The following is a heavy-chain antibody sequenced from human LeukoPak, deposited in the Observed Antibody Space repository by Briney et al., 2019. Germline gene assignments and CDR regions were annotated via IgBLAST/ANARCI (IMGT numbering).Heavy chain of an antibody. V-gene: IGHV3-15*01. CDR1: GFTFSNAW. D-gene: IGHD6-19*01. CDR3: TTVTISSGWYETYYFDY. J-gene: IGHJ4*02. Sequence: GGSLRLSCAASGFTFSNAWMSWVRQAPGKGLEWVGRIKSKTDGGTTDYAAPVKGRFTISRDDSKNTLYLQMNSLKTEDTAVYYCTTVTISSGWYETYYFDYWGQGTLVTVSS. CDR2: IKSKTDGGTT.